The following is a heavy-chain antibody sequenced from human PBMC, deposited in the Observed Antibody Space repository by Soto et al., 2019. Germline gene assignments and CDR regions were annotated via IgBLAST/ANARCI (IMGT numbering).Heavy chain of an antibody. D-gene: IGHD4-17*01. V-gene: IGHV3-23*01. Sequence: PGGSLRLSCAASGFTFSTYAVSWVRQAPGKGLEWVSALTPSGGETFYADSVKGRFTISRDNSMNALYLQMNSLRIEDTAVYYCAHPRGYGVFDAYDIWGQGTMVTVSS. CDR2: LTPSGGET. CDR1: GFTFSTYA. J-gene: IGHJ3*02. CDR3: AHPRGYGVFDAYDI.